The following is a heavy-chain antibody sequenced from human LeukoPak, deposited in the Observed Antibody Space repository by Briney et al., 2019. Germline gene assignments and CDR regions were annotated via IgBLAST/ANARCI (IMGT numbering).Heavy chain of an antibody. J-gene: IGHJ6*02. CDR1: GFTFSSYA. D-gene: IGHD2-2*01. Sequence: GGSLRLSCAASGFTFSSYAMDWVRQAPGKGLEWVAVISYDGSNKYYAHSVKGRFTISRDNSKDTLYLQMNSLRAEDTAVYYCARVGCSSTTCTYYYYGLDVWGQGTTVTVSS. CDR2: ISYDGSNK. CDR3: ARVGCSSTTCTYYYYGLDV. V-gene: IGHV3-30-3*01.